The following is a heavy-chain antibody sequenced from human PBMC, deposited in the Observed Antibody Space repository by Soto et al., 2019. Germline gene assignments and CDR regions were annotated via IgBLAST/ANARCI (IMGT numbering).Heavy chain of an antibody. CDR1: GGPISSYY. CDR2: IYYSGTT. CDR3: ASTHIVVVTDAFDI. V-gene: IGHV4-59*01. Sequence: TLSLTCTVSGGPISSYYWRWIRHPPGQGLEWIGYIYYSGTTNYNPSLKSRVTISVDTSKNQFSLKLSSVTAADTAVYYCASTHIVVVTDAFDIWGQGTMVTVSS. J-gene: IGHJ3*02. D-gene: IGHD2-21*02.